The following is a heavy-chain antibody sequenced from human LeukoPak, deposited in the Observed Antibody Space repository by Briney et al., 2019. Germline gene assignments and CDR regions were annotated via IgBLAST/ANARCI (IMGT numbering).Heavy chain of an antibody. D-gene: IGHD1-26*01. CDR1: GYFISSGYY. CDR3: ARHGSGTYFDP. CDR2: IYHSGSP. V-gene: IGHV4-38-2*01. Sequence: SETLSLTCAVSGYFISSGYYWGWVRRPPGKGLELIGSIYHSGSPYYNPSLKSRVTISVDTSKNQFSLKVSSVTAADTAVYYCARHGSGTYFDPWGQGTLVTVSS. J-gene: IGHJ5*02.